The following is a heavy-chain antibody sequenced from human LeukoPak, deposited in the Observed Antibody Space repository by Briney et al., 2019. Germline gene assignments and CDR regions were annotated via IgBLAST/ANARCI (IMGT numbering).Heavy chain of an antibody. Sequence: GGSLRLSCAASGFTFSSYGMHWVRQAPGKGLEWVAFIRYDGSNKYYADSVKGRFTISRDNSKNTLYLQMNSLRAEDTAVYYCAKDRLLVHDYGAHFDYWGQGTLVTVSS. D-gene: IGHD4-17*01. CDR1: GFTFSSYG. CDR3: AKDRLLVHDYGAHFDY. V-gene: IGHV3-30*02. CDR2: IRYDGSNK. J-gene: IGHJ4*02.